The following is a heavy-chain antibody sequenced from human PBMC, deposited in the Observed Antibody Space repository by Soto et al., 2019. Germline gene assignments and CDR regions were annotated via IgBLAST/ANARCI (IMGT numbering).Heavy chain of an antibody. J-gene: IGHJ6*02. D-gene: IGHD2-15*01. Sequence: EVQLVQSGAEVKKPGESLRISCKGSGYSFTSHWISWVRQMPGKGLEWMGRIDPSDSYTNYSPSFQGHVTISADKYINTAYLQWSSLKASDTAMYYCASLHIVVVAATEGNNYHQMDVWGQGTTVTVSS. CDR1: GYSFTSHW. V-gene: IGHV5-10-1*01. CDR2: IDPSDSYT. CDR3: ASLHIVVVAATEGNNYHQMDV.